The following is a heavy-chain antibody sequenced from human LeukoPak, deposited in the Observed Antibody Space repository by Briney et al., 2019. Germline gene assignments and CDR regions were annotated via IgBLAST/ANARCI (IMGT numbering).Heavy chain of an antibody. D-gene: IGHD4-23*01. CDR2: IKRHPDGGTT. J-gene: IGHJ5*02. CDR1: GFNFNNAW. Sequence: GGSLRLSCAVSGFNFNNAWMDWVRQAPGKGLEWVGRIKRHPDGGTTDYAAPVKGRFTISRDDSQRTLYLHMHSLMIEDTAVYYCVTVETHVPSWGQGTLVTVSS. CDR3: VTVETHVPS. V-gene: IGHV3-15*01.